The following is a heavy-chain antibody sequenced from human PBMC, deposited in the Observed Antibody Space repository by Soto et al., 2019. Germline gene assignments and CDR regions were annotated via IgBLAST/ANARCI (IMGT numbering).Heavy chain of an antibody. Sequence: EVQLLESGGGLVQPGGSLRLSCAASGFTFSRYAMNWVRHAPGSGLGLVSSISVSATTTYYADSVKGRFPIARYNSTNTLSLQMNSRRAEDTAIYYCARGIPGYCGDATGDSGWFDPWGQGTLVTVSS. CDR1: GFTFSRYA. CDR3: ARGIPGYCGDATGDSGWFDP. D-gene: IGHD2-15*01. V-gene: IGHV3-23*01. CDR2: ISVSATTT. J-gene: IGHJ5*02.